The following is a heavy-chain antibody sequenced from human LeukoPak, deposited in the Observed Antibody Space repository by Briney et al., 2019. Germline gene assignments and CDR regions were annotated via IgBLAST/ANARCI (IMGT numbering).Heavy chain of an antibody. Sequence: ASVKGSCKASGGTFSSYAISWVRQAPGQGLEWMGGIIPIFGTANYAQKFQGRVTITADESTSTAYMELSSLRSEDTAVYYCARDRSPEGNYYYYGMDVWGQGTTVTVSS. D-gene: IGHD1-14*01. CDR3: ARDRSPEGNYYYYGMDV. V-gene: IGHV1-69*01. CDR1: GGTFSSYA. J-gene: IGHJ6*02. CDR2: IIPIFGTA.